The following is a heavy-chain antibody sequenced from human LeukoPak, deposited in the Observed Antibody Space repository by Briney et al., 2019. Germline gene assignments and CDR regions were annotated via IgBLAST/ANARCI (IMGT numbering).Heavy chain of an antibody. CDR1: GYSISSGYY. V-gene: IGHV4-38-2*02. Sequence: SETLSLTCTVSGYSISSGYYWGWIRQPPGKGLEWIGSIYHCGNTYYSPSLKSRVTISVDTSKNQFSLKLNSVTAADTAVYYCARGDYSSSWYEYNWFDPWGQGTLVTVSS. D-gene: IGHD6-13*01. J-gene: IGHJ5*02. CDR3: ARGDYSSSWYEYNWFDP. CDR2: IYHCGNT.